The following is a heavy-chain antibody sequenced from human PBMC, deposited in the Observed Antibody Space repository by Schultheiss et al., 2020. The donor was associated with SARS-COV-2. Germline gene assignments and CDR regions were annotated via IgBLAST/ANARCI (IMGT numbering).Heavy chain of an antibody. CDR2: ISYDGSNK. V-gene: IGHV3-30-3*01. Sequence: GGSLRLSCAASGFTFSSYAMHWVRQAPGKGLEWVAVISYDGSNKYYADSVKGRFTISRDNSKNTLYLQMNSLRDEDTAVYYCAKDQVGGCFDYWGQGTLVTVSS. J-gene: IGHJ4*02. D-gene: IGHD4-23*01. CDR3: AKDQVGGCFDY. CDR1: GFTFSSYA.